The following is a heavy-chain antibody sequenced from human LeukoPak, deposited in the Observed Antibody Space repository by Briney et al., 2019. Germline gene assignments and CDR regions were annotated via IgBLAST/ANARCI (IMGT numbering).Heavy chain of an antibody. CDR1: GYSFTTYG. D-gene: IGHD2-15*01. Sequence: PGESLKISCKGSGYSFTTYGIGWVRQTPGKDLEWMGIIYLGDSDTRYSPSFQGQVTISGDKSINTAYVHWSNLKASDTAMYYCARRACSGDTCLDYWGQGTLVTVSS. CDR3: ARRACSGDTCLDY. V-gene: IGHV5-51*01. J-gene: IGHJ4*02. CDR2: IYLGDSDT.